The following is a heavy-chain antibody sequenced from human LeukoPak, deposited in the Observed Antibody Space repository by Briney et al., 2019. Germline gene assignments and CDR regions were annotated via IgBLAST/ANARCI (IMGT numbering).Heavy chain of an antibody. J-gene: IGHJ6*03. D-gene: IGHD2-15*01. CDR3: ASIAYYYYYMDV. CDR1: GGSISSYY. V-gene: IGHV4-59*01. CDR2: IYYSGST. Sequence: PSETLSLTCTVYGGSISSYYWSWIRQPPGKGLEWIGYIYYSGSTNYNPSLKSRVTISVDTSKNQFSLKLSSVTAADTAVYYCASIAYYYYYMDVWGKGTTVTVSS.